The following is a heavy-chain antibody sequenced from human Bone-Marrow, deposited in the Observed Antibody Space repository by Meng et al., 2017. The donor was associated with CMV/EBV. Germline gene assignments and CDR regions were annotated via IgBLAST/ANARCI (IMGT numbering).Heavy chain of an antibody. V-gene: IGHV3-21*01. Sequence: GGSLRLSCAASGFTFSPYNMNWVRQAPGKGLEWVSFISSSSSYLYYADSVKGRFTISRDNAKNSLYLQMNSLRVEDTAAYYCARVEGYYAMDVWGQGTTVTVSS. CDR2: ISSSSSYL. CDR3: ARVEGYYAMDV. J-gene: IGHJ6*02. CDR1: GFTFSPYN.